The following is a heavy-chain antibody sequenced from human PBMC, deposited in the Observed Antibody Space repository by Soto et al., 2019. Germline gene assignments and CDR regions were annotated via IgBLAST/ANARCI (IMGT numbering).Heavy chain of an antibody. J-gene: IGHJ3*02. CDR1: GGSVSGNTYY. CDR3: ARPNSSGWNGPWDI. Sequence: PSETLSLTCTVSGGSVSGNTYYWGWIRQPPGKGLEWIGTIYYGGSTYYNPSLKSRVTMSVDTSKNQFSLKLSSVTAADTAVYYCARPNSSGWNGPWDIWGHGTVVT. D-gene: IGHD6-19*01. V-gene: IGHV4-39*01. CDR2: IYYGGST.